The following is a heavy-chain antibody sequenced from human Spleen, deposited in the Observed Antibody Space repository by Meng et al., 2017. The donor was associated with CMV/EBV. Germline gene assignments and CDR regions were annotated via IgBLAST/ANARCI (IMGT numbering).Heavy chain of an antibody. CDR3: ARTGGLYISDY. J-gene: IGHJ4*02. V-gene: IGHV1-46*01. CDR2: INPSGGST. CDR1: GYTFISYY. D-gene: IGHD3-16*01. Sequence: SCKASGYTFISYYMHWVRQAPGQGLEWMGIINPSGGSTSYAQKFQGRVTMTRDTSTSTVYMELSSLRSEDTAVYYCARTGGLYISDYWGQGTLVTVSS.